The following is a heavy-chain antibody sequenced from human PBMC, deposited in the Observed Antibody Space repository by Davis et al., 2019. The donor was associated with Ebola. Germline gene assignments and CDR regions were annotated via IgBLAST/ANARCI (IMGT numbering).Heavy chain of an antibody. CDR2: ISAYNGNT. Sequence: AASVKVSCKASSYTFTSYGISWVRQAPGQGLEWMGWISAYNGNTNYAQKLQGRVTMTTDTSTSTAYMELRSLRSDDTAVYYCARAQFPTTSDHWGQGTLVTVSS. J-gene: IGHJ4*02. CDR3: ARAQFPTTSDH. CDR1: SYTFTSYG. D-gene: IGHD1-1*01. V-gene: IGHV1-18*04.